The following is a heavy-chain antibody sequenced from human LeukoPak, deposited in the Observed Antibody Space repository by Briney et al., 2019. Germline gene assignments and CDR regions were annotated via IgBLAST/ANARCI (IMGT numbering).Heavy chain of an antibody. D-gene: IGHD6-13*01. V-gene: IGHV3-21*04. CDR2: ISSSSSYI. CDR1: GFTFSSYS. Sequence: GGSLRLSCAASGFTFSSYSMNWVRQAPGKGLEWVSSISSSSSYIYYADSVKGRFTISRDNAKNSLYLQMNSLRAEDTAVYYCAKDIAAAGPAGNWFDPWGQGTLVTVSS. J-gene: IGHJ5*02. CDR3: AKDIAAAGPAGNWFDP.